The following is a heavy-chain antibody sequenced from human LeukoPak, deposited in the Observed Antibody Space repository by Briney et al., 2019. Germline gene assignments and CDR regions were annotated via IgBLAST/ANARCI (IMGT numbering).Heavy chain of an antibody. Sequence: GRSLRLSCAASGFTFSSYAMHWVRQAPGKGLEWVAVISYDGSNKYYADSVKGRFTISRDNSENTLYLQMNSLRAEDTAVYYCARGVGYCSGGSCHYYFDYWGQGTLVTVSS. CDR3: ARGVGYCSGGSCHYYFDY. D-gene: IGHD2-15*01. V-gene: IGHV3-30-3*01. CDR2: ISYDGSNK. CDR1: GFTFSSYA. J-gene: IGHJ4*02.